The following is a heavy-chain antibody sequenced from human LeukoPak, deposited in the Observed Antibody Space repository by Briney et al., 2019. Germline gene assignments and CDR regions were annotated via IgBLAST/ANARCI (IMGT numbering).Heavy chain of an antibody. D-gene: IGHD2-2*01. CDR3: VRDGYCNTTSCSLDAFDI. V-gene: IGHV3-48*01. J-gene: IGHJ3*02. CDR2: ISSASSTI. Sequence: PGGSLRLSCAASGFTFSSYGMNWVRQAPGKGLEWVSYISSASSTIYYADSVKGRFTISRDNAKNSLFLQMNSLRAEDTAVYYCVRDGYCNTTSCSLDAFDIWGQGTMVTVSS. CDR1: GFTFSSYG.